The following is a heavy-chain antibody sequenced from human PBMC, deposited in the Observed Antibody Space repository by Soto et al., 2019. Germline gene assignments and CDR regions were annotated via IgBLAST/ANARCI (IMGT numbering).Heavy chain of an antibody. V-gene: IGHV4-34*01. D-gene: IGHD2-2*01. CDR3: ARVHCSSTSCYLYYDY. CDR1: GGSFSGYY. CDR2: INHSGST. J-gene: IGHJ4*02. Sequence: SETLSLTCAVYGGSFSGYYLSWIRQPPGKGLEWIGEINHSGSTNYNPSLKSRVTISVDTSKNQFSLKLSSVTAADTAVYYCARVHCSSTSCYLYYDYWGQGTLVTVSS.